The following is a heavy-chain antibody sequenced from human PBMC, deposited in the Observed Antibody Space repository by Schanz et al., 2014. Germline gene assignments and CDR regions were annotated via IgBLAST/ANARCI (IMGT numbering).Heavy chain of an antibody. Sequence: QVQLVQSGAEVMKPGSSVKVSCKASGGTFTSYDINWVRQAPGQGPEWMGWISAFDDKTDYAQNFQGRLIMTTDTSTTTVYMELRGLRSDDTAVYYCARETTIITGGAFDVWGQGTMVTVSS. CDR2: ISAFDDKT. CDR3: ARETTIITGGAFDV. D-gene: IGHD3-9*01. CDR1: GGTFTSYD. J-gene: IGHJ3*01. V-gene: IGHV1-18*01.